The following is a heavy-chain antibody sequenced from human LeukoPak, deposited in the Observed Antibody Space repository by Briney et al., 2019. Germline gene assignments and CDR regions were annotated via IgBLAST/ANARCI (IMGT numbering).Heavy chain of an antibody. V-gene: IGHV4-34*01. CDR3: ARGGLKWELPNYYYYYMDV. CDR1: GGSFSGYY. CDR2: INHSGST. D-gene: IGHD1-26*01. J-gene: IGHJ6*03. Sequence: SETLSLTCAVYGGSFSGYYWSWIRRPPGKGLEWIGEINHSGSTNYNPSLKSRVTISVDTSKNQFSLRLSSVTAADTAVYYCARGGLKWELPNYYYYYMDVWGKGTTVTVSS.